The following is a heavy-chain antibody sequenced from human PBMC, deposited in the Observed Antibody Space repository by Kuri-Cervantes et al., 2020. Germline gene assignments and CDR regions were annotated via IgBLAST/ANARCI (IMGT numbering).Heavy chain of an antibody. Sequence: GSLRLSCTVSGGSISSYYWSWIRQPPGKGLEWIGYIYYSGSTNYNPSLKSRVTISMDTSRNQFSLKLSSVTAADTAVYYCARGYLGIGWFDPWGQGTLVTVSS. CDR3: ARGYLGIGWFDP. CDR2: IYYSGST. V-gene: IGHV4-59*01. J-gene: IGHJ5*02. CDR1: GGSISSYY. D-gene: IGHD7-27*01.